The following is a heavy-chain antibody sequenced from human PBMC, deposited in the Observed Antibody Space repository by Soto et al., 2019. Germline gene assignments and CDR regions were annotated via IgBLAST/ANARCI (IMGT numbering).Heavy chain of an antibody. D-gene: IGHD3-22*01. CDR2: INPSGGST. Sequence: ASVKVSCKTSGYIFTDYYMHWVRQAPGQGLEWMGIINPSGGSTSYAQKFQGRVTMTRDTSTSTVYMELSSLRSEDTAVYYCAREIDRYYYGMDVWGQGTTVTVSS. J-gene: IGHJ6*02. CDR3: AREIDRYYYGMDV. V-gene: IGHV1-46*03. CDR1: GYIFTDYY.